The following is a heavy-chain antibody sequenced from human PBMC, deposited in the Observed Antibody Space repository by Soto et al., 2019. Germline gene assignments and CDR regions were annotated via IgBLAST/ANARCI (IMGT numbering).Heavy chain of an antibody. V-gene: IGHV2-5*02. CDR1: GFSLSTRGVA. D-gene: IGHD1-1*01. J-gene: IGHJ4*02. CDR2: IYWDEDK. CDR3: AHRPRGYAYYFDY. Sequence: QITLKESGPTLVKPTQTLTLTCTFSGFSLSTRGVAVGWFRQPPGKALEWLALIYWDEDKWYSPSLKSRLTIADYTSKNQVVLTMTNMDPVDTAKYSGAHRPRGYAYYFDYWGQGTLVTVSS.